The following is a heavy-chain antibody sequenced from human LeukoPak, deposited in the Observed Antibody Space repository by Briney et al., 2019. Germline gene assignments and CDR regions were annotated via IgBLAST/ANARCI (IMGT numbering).Heavy chain of an antibody. V-gene: IGHV3-74*01. D-gene: IGHD5-12*01. CDR1: GFTFSSYS. Sequence: GGSLRLSCAASGFTFSSYSMSWVRQAPGKGLVWVSRIDGDGSSTNYADSVKGRFTISRDNAKNTLYPQMNSLRAEDTAVYYCARGYSGYFYYWGQGTLVTVSS. CDR3: ARGYSGYFYY. CDR2: IDGDGSST. J-gene: IGHJ4*02.